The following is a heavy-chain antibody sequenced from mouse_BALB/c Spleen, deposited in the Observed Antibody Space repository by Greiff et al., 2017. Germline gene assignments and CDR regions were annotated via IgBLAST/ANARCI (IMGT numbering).Heavy chain of an antibody. J-gene: IGHJ2*01. CDR1: GYTFTSYY. Sequence: VQLQESGPELVKPGASVRISCKASGYTFTSYYIHWVKQRPGQGLEWIGWIYPGNVNTKYNEKFKGKATLTADKSSSTAYMQLSSLTSEDSAVYFCAREDSSGSYPLDYWGQGTTLTVSS. CDR3: AREDSSGSYPLDY. D-gene: IGHD3-2*01. CDR2: IYPGNVNT. V-gene: IGHV1S56*01.